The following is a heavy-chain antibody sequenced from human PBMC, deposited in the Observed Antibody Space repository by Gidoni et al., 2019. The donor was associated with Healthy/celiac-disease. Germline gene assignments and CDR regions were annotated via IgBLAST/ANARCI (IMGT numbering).Heavy chain of an antibody. CDR2: INSDGSST. V-gene: IGHV3-74*01. J-gene: IGHJ4*02. CDR1: GFTFSSYW. Sequence: EVQLVESGGGLVQPGGSLRLSCAASGFTFSSYWMHWVRHAPGKGLVWVSRINSDGSSTSYADSVKGRFTISRDNAKNTLYLQMNSLRAEDTAVYYCARDLSVVAVAEESDYWGQGTLVTVSS. D-gene: IGHD6-19*01. CDR3: ARDLSVVAVAEESDY.